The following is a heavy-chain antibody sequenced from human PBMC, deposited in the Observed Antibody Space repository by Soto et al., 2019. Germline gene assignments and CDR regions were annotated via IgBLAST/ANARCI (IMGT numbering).Heavy chain of an antibody. CDR1: GGSISSYY. Sequence: QVQLQESGPGLVKPSETLSLTCTVSGGSISSYYWSWIRQPPGKGLEWIGYIYYSGSTNYNPSLMRRVSLSVDTSKIHFCLKLSSVTAAETAVYYCARFSWYFDLWGRGTLVTVSS. J-gene: IGHJ2*01. CDR3: ARFSWYFDL. CDR2: IYYSGST. V-gene: IGHV4-59*01.